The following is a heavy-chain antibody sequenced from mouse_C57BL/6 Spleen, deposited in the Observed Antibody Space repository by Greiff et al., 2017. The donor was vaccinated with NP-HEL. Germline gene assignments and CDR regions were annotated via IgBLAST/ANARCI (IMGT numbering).Heavy chain of an antibody. CDR3: ARQAGGGLAY. CDR2: ISSGGSYT. CDR1: GFTFSSYG. Sequence: EVKLMESGGDLVKPGGSLKLSCAASGFTFSSYGMSWVRQTPDKRLEWVATISSGGSYTYYTDSVKGRFTISRDNAKNTLYLQMSSLKSGDTAMYYGARQAGGGLAYWGQGTLVTVSA. V-gene: IGHV5-6*01. J-gene: IGHJ3*01.